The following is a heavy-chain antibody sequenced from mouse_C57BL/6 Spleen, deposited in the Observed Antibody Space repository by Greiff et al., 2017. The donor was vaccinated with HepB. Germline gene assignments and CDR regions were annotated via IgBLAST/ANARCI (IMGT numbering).Heavy chain of an antibody. CDR2: INPGSGGT. CDR3: ARGGSFDY. Sequence: VKLMESGAELVRPGTSVKVSCKASGYAFTNYLIEWVKQRPGQGLEWIGVINPGSGGTNYNEKFKGKATLTADKSSSTAYMQLSSLTSEDSAVYFCARGGSFDYWGQGTTLTVSS. CDR1: GYAFTNYL. J-gene: IGHJ2*01. V-gene: IGHV1-54*01.